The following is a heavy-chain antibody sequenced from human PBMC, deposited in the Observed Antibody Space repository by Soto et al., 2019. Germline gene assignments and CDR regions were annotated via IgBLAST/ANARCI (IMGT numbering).Heavy chain of an antibody. D-gene: IGHD6-19*01. CDR3: ARLYSSGWYEVFDY. J-gene: IGHJ4*02. CDR2: IYYSGST. V-gene: IGHV4-59*08. CDR1: GGSISSYY. Sequence: QVQLQESGPGLVKPSETLSLTCTVSGGSISSYYWSWIRQPPGKGLEWIGYIYYSGSTNYNPSLKSRVTISVDTSKNRFSLKLSSVTAADTAVYYCARLYSSGWYEVFDYWGQGTLVTVSS.